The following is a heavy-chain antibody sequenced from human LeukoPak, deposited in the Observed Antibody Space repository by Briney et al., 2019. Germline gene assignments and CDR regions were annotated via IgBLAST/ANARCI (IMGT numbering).Heavy chain of an antibody. CDR1: GGSISSYY. V-gene: IGHV4-59*01. D-gene: IGHD3-10*01. Sequence: SETLSLTCTVSGGSISSYYWSWIRQPPGKGLEWIGYIYYSGSTNYNPSLKSRVTISVDTSKNRFSLKLSSVTAADTAVYYCARSVHDVLLWFGELLGNWFDPWGQGTLVTVSS. CDR3: ARSVHDVLLWFGELLGNWFDP. CDR2: IYYSGST. J-gene: IGHJ5*02.